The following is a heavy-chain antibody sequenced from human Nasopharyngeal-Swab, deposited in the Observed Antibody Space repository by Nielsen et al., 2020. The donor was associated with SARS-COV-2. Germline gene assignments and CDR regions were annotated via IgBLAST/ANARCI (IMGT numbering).Heavy chain of an antibody. CDR2: ISGSGGNT. J-gene: IGHJ4*02. D-gene: IGHD3-10*01. CDR1: GFTFSSYT. Sequence: GESLRLSCAVSGFTFSSYTMSWVRQAPGKGLEWVSAISGSGGNTHSADAVKGRFTISRDNSKNTLYLQMNSLRAEDTTVYYCAKYGSGGYSFYYWGQGTLVTVSS. CDR3: AKYGSGGYSFYY. V-gene: IGHV3-23*01.